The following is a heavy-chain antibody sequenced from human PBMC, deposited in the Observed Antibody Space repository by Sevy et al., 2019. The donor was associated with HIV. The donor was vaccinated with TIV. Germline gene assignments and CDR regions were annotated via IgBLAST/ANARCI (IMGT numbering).Heavy chain of an antibody. J-gene: IGHJ6*02. D-gene: IGHD6-13*01. V-gene: IGHV3-23*01. CDR1: GFTFSSYA. CDR3: AKEWAGYSSSRTLLGYYGMDV. CDR2: ISGSGGST. Sequence: GGSLRLSCAASGFTFSSYAMSWVRQAPGKGLEWVSAISGSGGSTYYADSVKGRFTISRDNSKNTLYLQMNSLRAEDTAVYYCAKEWAGYSSSRTLLGYYGMDVWGQGTTVTVSS.